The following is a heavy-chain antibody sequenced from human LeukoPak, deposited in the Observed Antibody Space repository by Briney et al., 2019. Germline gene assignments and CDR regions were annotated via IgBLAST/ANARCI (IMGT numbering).Heavy chain of an antibody. CDR1: GFTCSSYA. CDR2: ISDDGSNK. CDR3: ARDRLPGCSGGSCYSYYYYGMDV. D-gene: IGHD2-15*01. Sequence: GGSLRLSCAASGFTCSSYAMHWVRQAPGKGLEWVAVISDDGSNKYYADSVKGRFTISRDNSKNTLYLQMNSLRAEDTAVYYCARDRLPGCSGGSCYSYYYYGMDVWGKGTTVTVSS. V-gene: IGHV3-30*04. J-gene: IGHJ6*04.